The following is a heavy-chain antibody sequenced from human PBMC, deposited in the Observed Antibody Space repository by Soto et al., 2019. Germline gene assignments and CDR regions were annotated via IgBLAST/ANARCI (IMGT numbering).Heavy chain of an antibody. CDR1: GFIFENFG. D-gene: IGHD1-26*01. J-gene: IGHJ5*02. V-gene: IGHV3-23*01. Sequence: VGSLRLSCAASGFIFENFGMSWVRQAPGKGLEWISTISGSGFKKYYADSVKGRFTISRDNSKSTVYLELNNLSAEDTAVYHCAKNQGVELVPLATVDWFDPWGQGSVVTVSS. CDR2: ISGSGFKK. CDR3: AKNQGVELVPLATVDWFDP.